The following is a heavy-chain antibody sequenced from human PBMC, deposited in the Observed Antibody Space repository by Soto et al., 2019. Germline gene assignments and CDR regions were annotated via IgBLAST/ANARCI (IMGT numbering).Heavy chain of an antibody. V-gene: IGHV4-31*03. Sequence: SETLSLTCTVSGGSISSGGYYWSWIRQHPGKGLEWIGYIYYSGSTYYNPSLKSRVTISVDTSKNQFSLKLSSVTAADTAVYYCAREEKITMVRGVIISYFDYWGQGTLVTVSS. CDR2: IYYSGST. D-gene: IGHD3-10*01. J-gene: IGHJ4*02. CDR3: AREEKITMVRGVIISYFDY. CDR1: GGSISSGGYY.